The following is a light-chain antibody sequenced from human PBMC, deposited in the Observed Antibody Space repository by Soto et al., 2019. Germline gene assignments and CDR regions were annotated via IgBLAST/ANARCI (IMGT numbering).Light chain of an antibody. CDR3: SSYAGSNNYVV. J-gene: IGLJ2*01. CDR2: EVI. Sequence: QAVVTQPPSASGSPGQSVTISCTGTSSDVGGYNYVSWYQQHPGKAPKLMIYEVIKRPSGVPDRFSGSKSGNTASLTVSGLQAEDEADYYCSSYAGSNNYVVFGGGTKLTVL. CDR1: SSDVGGYNY. V-gene: IGLV2-8*01.